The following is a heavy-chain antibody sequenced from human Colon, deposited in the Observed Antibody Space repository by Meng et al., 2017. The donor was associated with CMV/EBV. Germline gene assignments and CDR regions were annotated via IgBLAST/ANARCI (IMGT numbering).Heavy chain of an antibody. V-gene: IGHV1-2*02. CDR1: YTFTGYY. D-gene: IGHD3-22*01. J-gene: IGHJ4*02. CDR2: INPNSGGT. CDR3: ARDYYDSSGYYSLLGY. Sequence: YTFTGYYMHWVRQAPGQGLEWMGWINPNSGGTNYAQKFQGRVTMTGDTSISTAYMELSRLRSDDTAVYYCARDYYDSSGYYSLLGYWGQGTLVTVSS.